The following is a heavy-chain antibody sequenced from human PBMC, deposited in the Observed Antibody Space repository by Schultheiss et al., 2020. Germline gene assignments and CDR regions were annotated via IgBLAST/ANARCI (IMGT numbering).Heavy chain of an antibody. Sequence: SQTLSLTCTVSGGSISSYYWSWIRQPPGKGLEWIGSIYYSGSTYYNPSLKSRVTILFDTSKNQFSLKLSSVTAADTAVYYCARSERYCSSTSCARLDYWGQGTLVTVSS. CDR2: IYYSGST. CDR1: GGSISSYY. D-gene: IGHD2-2*01. V-gene: IGHV4-59*04. J-gene: IGHJ4*02. CDR3: ARSERYCSSTSCARLDY.